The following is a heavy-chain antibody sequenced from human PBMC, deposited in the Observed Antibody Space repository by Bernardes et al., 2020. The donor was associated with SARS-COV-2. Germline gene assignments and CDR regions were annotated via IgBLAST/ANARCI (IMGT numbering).Heavy chain of an antibody. V-gene: IGHV3-33*01. D-gene: IGHD5-12*01. CDR1: GFTFSSYA. J-gene: IGHJ4*01. CDR2: IWYDGSTK. Sequence: GGSLRLSCAASGFTFSSYAMHWVRQAPGKGLEWVALIWYDGSTKYYADSVKGRFTLSRDNSKSTLYLQMNSLRAEDTAVYYCARDRGVATIHYHFDSWGHGTLVTVSS. CDR3: ARDRGVATIHYHFDS.